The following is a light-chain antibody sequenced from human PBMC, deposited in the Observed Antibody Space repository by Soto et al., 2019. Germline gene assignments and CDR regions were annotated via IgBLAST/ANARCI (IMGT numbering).Light chain of an antibody. CDR3: QQYGSSFT. Sequence: EVVLTQSPGTPSLSPGERATLSCRASQSVSSSYLAWYQQKPGQAPRLLIYGASSRATGIPDRFSGSGSGTDFTLTISRLEPEDFAVYYCQQYGSSFTFGPGT. CDR1: QSVSSSY. J-gene: IGKJ3*01. V-gene: IGKV3-20*01. CDR2: GAS.